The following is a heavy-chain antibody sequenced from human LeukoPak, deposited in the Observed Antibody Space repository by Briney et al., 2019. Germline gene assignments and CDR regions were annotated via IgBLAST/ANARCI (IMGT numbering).Heavy chain of an antibody. CDR2: INHSGST. Sequence: SETLSLTCAVYGGSFSGYYWSWIRQPPGKGLEWIGEINHSGSTNYNPSLKSRVTISVDTSKNQFSLKLSSVTAADTAVYYCARHLGDYVWGSYRPGAFDIWGQGTMVTVSS. D-gene: IGHD3-16*02. V-gene: IGHV4-34*01. CDR1: GGSFSGYY. CDR3: ARHLGDYVWGSYRPGAFDI. J-gene: IGHJ3*02.